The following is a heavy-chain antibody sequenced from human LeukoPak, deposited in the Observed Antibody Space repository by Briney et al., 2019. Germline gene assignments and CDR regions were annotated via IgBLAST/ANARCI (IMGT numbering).Heavy chain of an antibody. CDR1: GFTVSNNY. CDR2: IYSGGST. Sequence: GGSLRLSCAASGFTVSNNYMSWVRQAPGRGLEWVSIIYSGGSTYYADSVKGRFTISRDNSKNALFLQMNSLRTDDTAVYCCARGLQQQLGWFDPWGQGTLVTVSS. V-gene: IGHV3-53*05. CDR3: ARGLQQQLGWFDP. J-gene: IGHJ5*02. D-gene: IGHD6-13*01.